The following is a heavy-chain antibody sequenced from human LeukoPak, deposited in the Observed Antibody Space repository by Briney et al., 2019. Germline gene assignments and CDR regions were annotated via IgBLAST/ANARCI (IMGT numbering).Heavy chain of an antibody. CDR1: GGTFSTYS. CDR2: IIPILSQS. CDR3: ARERGGGYSSNSGAFDI. Sequence: SVKVSCKASGGTFSTYSTNWMRQAPGQGLEWMGRIIPILSQSNYAQKFQGRVTITADKSTSTAYMELSSLRSEDTAVYYCARERGGGYSSNSGAFDIWGQGTMVTVSS. J-gene: IGHJ3*02. D-gene: IGHD6-13*01. V-gene: IGHV1-69*04.